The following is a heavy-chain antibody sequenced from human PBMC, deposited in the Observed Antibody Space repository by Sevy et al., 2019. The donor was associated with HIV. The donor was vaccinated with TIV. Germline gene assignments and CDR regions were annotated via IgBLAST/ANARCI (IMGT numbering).Heavy chain of an antibody. CDR2: ISSSSSYI. CDR1: GFTFSSYS. Sequence: GGSLRLSCAASGFTFSSYSMNWVRQAPGKGLEWVSSISSSSSYIYYADSVKGRFTISRDNAKNSLYLQMNSLRAEDTAVYYCARGKLESYHGYFDYWGQGTLVTVSS. J-gene: IGHJ4*02. D-gene: IGHD2-2*01. V-gene: IGHV3-21*01. CDR3: ARGKLESYHGYFDY.